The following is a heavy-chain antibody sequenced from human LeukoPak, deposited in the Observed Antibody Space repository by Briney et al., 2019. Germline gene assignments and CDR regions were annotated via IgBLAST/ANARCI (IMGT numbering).Heavy chain of an antibody. CDR1: GDYISNSNYY. CDR3: ARGRVTWIYDFWSGYCHFDY. V-gene: IGHV4-39*07. D-gene: IGHD3-3*01. CDR2: INHSGST. Sequence: SETLSLTCTVSGDYISNSNYYWGWIRQPPGKGLEWIGEINHSGSTNYNPSLKSRVTISVDTSKNQFSLKLSSVTAADTAVYYCARGRVTWIYDFWSGYCHFDYWGQGTLVTVSS. J-gene: IGHJ4*02.